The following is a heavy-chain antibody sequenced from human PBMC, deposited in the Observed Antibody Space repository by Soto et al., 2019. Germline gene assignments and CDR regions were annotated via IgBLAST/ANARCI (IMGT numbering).Heavy chain of an antibody. CDR3: AGAHYDFWSGYYKGGPFHY. J-gene: IGHJ4*02. V-gene: IGHV4-34*01. CDR2: INHSGST. CDR1: GGSFSGYY. Sequence: QVQLQQWGAGLLKPSETLSLTCAVYGGSFSGYYWSWIRQPPGKGLEWIGEINHSGSTNYNPSLKRRFTMSVDTPKTQFTLRRSFVTAGDTVVIYCAGAHYDFWSGYYKGGPFHYWGRGTLVTVS. D-gene: IGHD3-3*01.